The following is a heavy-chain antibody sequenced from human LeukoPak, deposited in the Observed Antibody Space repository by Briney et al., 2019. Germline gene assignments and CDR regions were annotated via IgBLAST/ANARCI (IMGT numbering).Heavy chain of an antibody. CDR3: ARKDGGSWYLFDY. Sequence: ASVKVSCKASGYTFTSYAMHWVRQAPGQRLEWMGWINAGNGNTKYSQKFQGRVTITRDTSASTAYMELSSLRFEDTAVYYCARKDGGSWYLFDYWGQGTLVTVSS. CDR2: INAGNGNT. V-gene: IGHV1-3*01. D-gene: IGHD6-13*01. J-gene: IGHJ4*02. CDR1: GYTFTSYA.